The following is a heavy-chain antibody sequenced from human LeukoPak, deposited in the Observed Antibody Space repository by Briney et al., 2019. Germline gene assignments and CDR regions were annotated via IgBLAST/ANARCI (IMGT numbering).Heavy chain of an antibody. V-gene: IGHV3-21*01. CDR1: GFTFSSYS. J-gene: IGHJ4*02. Sequence: PGGSLRLSCAASGFTFSSYSMNWVRQAPGKGLEWVSSISSSSSYIYYADSVKGRFTISRGNAKNSLYLQMNSLRAEDTAVYYCARVKWDIVVVPAAINFDYWGQGTLVTVSS. CDR2: ISSSSSYI. D-gene: IGHD2-2*02. CDR3: ARVKWDIVVVPAAINFDY.